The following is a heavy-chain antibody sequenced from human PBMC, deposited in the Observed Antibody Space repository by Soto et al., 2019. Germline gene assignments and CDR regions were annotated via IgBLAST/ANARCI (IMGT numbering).Heavy chain of an antibody. CDR3: ASAGDYDFWSGYHKYGMDV. CDR2: ISSSSSYT. V-gene: IGHV3-11*06. J-gene: IGHJ6*02. CDR1: GFTFSDYG. Sequence: QVQLVESGGGVVQPGRSLRLSCAASGFTFSDYGMHWVRQAPGKGLEWVSYISSSSSYTKYADSVKGRFTISRDNAKNSLYLQMNSLRAEDTAVYYCASAGDYDFWSGYHKYGMDVWGQGTTVTVSS. D-gene: IGHD3-3*01.